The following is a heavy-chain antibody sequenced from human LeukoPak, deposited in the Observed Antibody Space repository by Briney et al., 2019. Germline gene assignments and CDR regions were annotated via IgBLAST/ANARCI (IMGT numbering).Heavy chain of an antibody. Sequence: GGSLRLSCAASGFTFDDYAMHWVRQAPGKGLEWVSGISWNSGSIGYADSVKGRFTISRDNAKNSLYLQMNSLRAEDTAVYYCARRVSGSDYWGQGTLVTVSS. D-gene: IGHD6-19*01. J-gene: IGHJ4*02. CDR1: GFTFDDYA. CDR2: ISWNSGSI. CDR3: ARRVSGSDY. V-gene: IGHV3-9*01.